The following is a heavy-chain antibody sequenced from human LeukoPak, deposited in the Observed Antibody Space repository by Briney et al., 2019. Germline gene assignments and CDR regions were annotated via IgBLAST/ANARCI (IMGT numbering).Heavy chain of an antibody. CDR3: ARGTNSYYYYSYMDV. Sequence: ASVKVSCKASGDTFTGYYMHWVRQAPGQGLEWMGWINPNSGGTNYAQKFQGRVTMTRDTSISTAYMELSRLRSDDTAVYYCARGTNSYYYYSYMDVWGKGTTVTVSS. CDR2: INPNSGGT. V-gene: IGHV1-2*02. D-gene: IGHD1-14*01. CDR1: GDTFTGYY. J-gene: IGHJ6*03.